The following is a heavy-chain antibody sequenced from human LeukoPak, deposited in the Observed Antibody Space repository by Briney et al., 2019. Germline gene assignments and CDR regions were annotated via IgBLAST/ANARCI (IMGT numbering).Heavy chain of an antibody. D-gene: IGHD3-16*01. Sequence: PSETLSLTCAVSGGSISSSNWWSWVRQPPGKGLEWIGEIYHSGCTNYNPSLKSRVTISVDTSRNQFSLKLSSVTAADTAVYYCARHYDYVWGTFDYWGQGTLVTVSS. CDR1: GGSISSSNW. V-gene: IGHV4-4*02. J-gene: IGHJ4*02. CDR2: IYHSGCT. CDR3: ARHYDYVWGTFDY.